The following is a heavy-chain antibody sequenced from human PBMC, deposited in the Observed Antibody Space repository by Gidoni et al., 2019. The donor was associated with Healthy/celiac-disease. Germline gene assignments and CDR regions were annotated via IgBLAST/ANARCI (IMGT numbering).Heavy chain of an antibody. V-gene: IGHV3-30-3*01. Sequence: QVQLVASGGGVVQPGRSLRLSCAASGFTFSSYAMHWVRQATGKGLEWVAVISYDGSNKYYADSVKGRFTISRDNSKNTLYLQMNSLRAEDTAVYYCARESRRTRYYDYVWGSYRHSWFDPWGQGTLVTVSS. CDR2: ISYDGSNK. J-gene: IGHJ5*02. CDR3: ARESRRTRYYDYVWGSYRHSWFDP. D-gene: IGHD3-16*02. CDR1: GFTFSSYA.